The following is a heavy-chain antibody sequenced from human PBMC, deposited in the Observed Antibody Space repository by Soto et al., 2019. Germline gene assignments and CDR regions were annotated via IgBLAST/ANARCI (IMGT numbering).Heavy chain of an antibody. J-gene: IGHJ4*02. D-gene: IGHD3-10*01. V-gene: IGHV4-39*01. CDR3: ARHLWFGEFYYFDY. CDR2: IYYSGST. Sequence: PSETLSLTCTVSGGSISSSSYYWGWIRQPPGKGLEWIGSIYYSGSTYYNPSLKSRVTISVDTSKNQFSLKLSSVTAADTAVYYCARHLWFGEFYYFDYWGQGTLVTVSS. CDR1: GGSISSSSYY.